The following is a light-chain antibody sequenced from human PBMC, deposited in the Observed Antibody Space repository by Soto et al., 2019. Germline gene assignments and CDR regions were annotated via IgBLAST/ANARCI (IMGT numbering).Light chain of an antibody. CDR1: QSVNSY. CDR3: QQYGSSPLT. V-gene: IGKV3-11*01. CDR2: DAS. J-gene: IGKJ4*01. Sequence: EFVLTQSPATLSLSPGERATLSCRASQSVNSYLAWYQHKPGQAPRLLIYDASNRATGIPARFSGSGSGTDFTLTISSLEPEDFAVYYCQQYGSSPLTFGGGTKVDIK.